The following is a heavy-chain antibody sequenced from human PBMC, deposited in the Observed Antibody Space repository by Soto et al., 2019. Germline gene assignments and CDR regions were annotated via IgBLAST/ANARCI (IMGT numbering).Heavy chain of an antibody. J-gene: IGHJ6*03. Sequence: PGGSLRLSCAASGFIFSNYVMSWVRQAPGKGLEWVSAIGGSGGCTYYADSVKGRFTISRDNSKNTLYLQMNSLRAEDTAVYYCAKEDYYYYMDVWGKGTTVTVSS. V-gene: IGHV3-23*01. CDR2: IGGSGGCT. CDR3: AKEDYYYYMDV. CDR1: GFIFSNYV.